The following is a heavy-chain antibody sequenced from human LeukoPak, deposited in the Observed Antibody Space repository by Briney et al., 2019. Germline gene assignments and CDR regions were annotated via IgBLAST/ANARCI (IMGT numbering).Heavy chain of an antibody. J-gene: IGHJ4*02. Sequence: GGSLGLSCAASGFTFSSYAMSWVRQAPGKGLEWVSAISGSGGSTYYADSVKGRFTISRDNSKNTLYLQMNSLRAEDTAVYYCAKAPYYDSSGYSPFDYWGQGTLVTVSS. V-gene: IGHV3-23*01. CDR1: GFTFSSYA. CDR3: AKAPYYDSSGYSPFDY. D-gene: IGHD3-22*01. CDR2: ISGSGGST.